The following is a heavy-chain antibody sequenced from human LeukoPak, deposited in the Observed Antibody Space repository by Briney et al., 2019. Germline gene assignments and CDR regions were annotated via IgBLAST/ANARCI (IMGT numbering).Heavy chain of an antibody. J-gene: IGHJ5*02. V-gene: IGHV1-18*01. CDR1: GYTFTSYD. CDR2: ISGYNGNT. D-gene: IGHD3-10*01. Sequence: ASVKVSCKASGYTFTSYDISWVRQAPGQGLEWMGWISGYNGNTNYGQKFQGRVTMTRDTSTSTIYMEVSSLRSEDTAVYYCATSFRAVNWFDPWGQGTLVTVSS. CDR3: ATSFRAVNWFDP.